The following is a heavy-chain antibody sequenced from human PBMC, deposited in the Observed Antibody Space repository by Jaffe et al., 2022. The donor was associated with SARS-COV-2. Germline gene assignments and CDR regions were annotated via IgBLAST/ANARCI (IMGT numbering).Heavy chain of an antibody. CDR3: AREPRDWNFLSVHYYGMDV. Sequence: QVQLVQSGAEVKKPGASVKVSCKASGYTFTSYGISWVRQAPGQGLEWMGWISAYNGNTNYAQKLQGRVTMTTDTSTSTAYMELRSLRSDDTAVYYCAREPRDWNFLSVHYYGMDVWGQGTTVTVSS. CDR2: ISAYNGNT. V-gene: IGHV1-18*01. J-gene: IGHJ6*02. D-gene: IGHD1-7*01. CDR1: GYTFTSYG.